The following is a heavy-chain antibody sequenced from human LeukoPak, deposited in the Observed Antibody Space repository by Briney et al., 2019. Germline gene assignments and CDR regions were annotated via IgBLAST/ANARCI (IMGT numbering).Heavy chain of an antibody. V-gene: IGHV1-18*01. J-gene: IGHJ4*02. CDR1: RYTFTNYG. CDR3: ARNYYDNSGYYYFDY. D-gene: IGHD3-22*01. CDR2: ISGYNDNT. Sequence: ASVKDSCKASRYTFTNYGISWVRQAPGQGLEWMGWISGYNDNTKYAQKLQGRVTMTTDTSMSTAYMELRSLRSDDTAVYYCARNYYDNSGYYYFDYWGQGTLVTVSS.